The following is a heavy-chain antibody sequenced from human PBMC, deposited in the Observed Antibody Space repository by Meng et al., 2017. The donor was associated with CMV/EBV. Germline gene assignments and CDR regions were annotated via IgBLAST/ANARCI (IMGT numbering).Heavy chain of an antibody. D-gene: IGHD6-13*01. CDR3: ARGAGYSSSWYPYYYGMDV. J-gene: IGHJ6*02. CDR1: GGSISSYY. Sequence: SETLSLTCTVSGGSISSYYWSWIRQPPGKGLEWIGYIYYSGSTNYNPSLKSRVTISVDTSKNQYSLRLSSVTAADTAVYYCARGAGYSSSWYPYYYGMDVWGQGTTVTVSS. V-gene: IGHV4-59*01. CDR2: IYYSGST.